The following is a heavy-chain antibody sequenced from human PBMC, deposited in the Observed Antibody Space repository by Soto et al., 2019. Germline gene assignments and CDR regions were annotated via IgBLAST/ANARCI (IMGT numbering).Heavy chain of an antibody. CDR2: ISSSGNSR. V-gene: IGHV3-48*03. CDR3: ARAPANYYYYGLDV. Sequence: HPGGSLRLSCAASGFSFSSYEMNWVRQAPGKGLEWVSYISSSGNSRYYADSVRGRFTISRGNANNSLYLQMNSLRAEDTGVYYCARAPANYYYYGLDVWGRGTTVTVSS. CDR1: GFSFSSYE. J-gene: IGHJ6*02.